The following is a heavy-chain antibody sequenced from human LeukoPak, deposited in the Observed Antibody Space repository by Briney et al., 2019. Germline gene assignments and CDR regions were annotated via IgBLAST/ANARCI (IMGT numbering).Heavy chain of an antibody. CDR3: ARGYISSWYYFQH. CDR2: IYPDASDT. CDR1: GYSFTSYW. J-gene: IGHJ1*01. Sequence: GESLKISCKGSGYSFTSYWIGWVRQMPGKGLEWMGIIYPDASDTSYSPSFQGQVTISADKSISTAYVQWSSLKASDTAMYYCARGYISSWYYFQHWGQGTLVIVSS. D-gene: IGHD6-13*01. V-gene: IGHV5-51*01.